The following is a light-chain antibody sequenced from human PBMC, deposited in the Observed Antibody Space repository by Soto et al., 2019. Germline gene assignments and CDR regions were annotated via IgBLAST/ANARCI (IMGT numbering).Light chain of an antibody. CDR2: GAS. J-gene: IGKJ1*01. V-gene: IGKV3-20*01. CDR3: QQYGSSPWT. CDR1: QSVSSSY. Sequence: EIVLTQSPGTLSLSPGERATLSCRASQSVSSSYLAWYQQKPGQAPRLLIYGASSRATGIPDRFSGSGSGTDFTITISRLEPEDFAVYYCQQYGSSPWTFGQGTEVESK.